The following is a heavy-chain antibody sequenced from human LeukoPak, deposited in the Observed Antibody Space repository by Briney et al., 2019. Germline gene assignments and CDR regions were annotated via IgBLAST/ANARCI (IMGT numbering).Heavy chain of an antibody. CDR1: GYTFTSSY. D-gene: IGHD2-8*01. V-gene: IGHV1-46*01. CDR3: ARQRGGQYEDAFDI. Sequence: ASVKVSCKASGYTFTSSYIHGVGQAPGQGLEWMGIINPSGGTTIYAQKFQGRVTMTRDTSTSTVYMQLSSLRSEDTAVYYCARQRGGQYEDAFDIWGQGTVVTVSS. J-gene: IGHJ3*02. CDR2: INPSGGTT.